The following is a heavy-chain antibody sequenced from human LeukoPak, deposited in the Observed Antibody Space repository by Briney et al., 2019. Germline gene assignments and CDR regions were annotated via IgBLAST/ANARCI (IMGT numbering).Heavy chain of an antibody. CDR2: INPSGGST. V-gene: IGHV1-46*01. Sequence: ASVKVSCKASGYTFTSYYMHWVRQAPGQGLEWMGIINPSGGSTSYAQKFQGRVTMTRDMSTSTDYMELSSLRPEDTAVYYCARDNSVEDTAWWFGPWGQGTLVTVSS. CDR3: ARDNSVEDTAWWFGP. J-gene: IGHJ5*02. D-gene: IGHD4-23*01. CDR1: GYTFTSYY.